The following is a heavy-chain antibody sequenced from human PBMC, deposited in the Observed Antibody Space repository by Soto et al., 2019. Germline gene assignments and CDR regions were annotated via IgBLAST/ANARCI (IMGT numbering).Heavy chain of an antibody. CDR3: ARVGGFSGYDFKYYYMDV. J-gene: IGHJ6*03. CDR2: INTTTNTI. CDR1: GFTLSDYY. V-gene: IGHV3-11*01. Sequence: QVQLVESGGDLVKPGGSLILACAASGFTLSDYYMSWIRQAPGKGLEWVSDINTTTNTIYYADSVKGRCTISSDHTRNSMSLKMDSLSADDTAVYYCARVGGFSGYDFKYYYMDVWGKGTTVTVSS. D-gene: IGHD5-12*01.